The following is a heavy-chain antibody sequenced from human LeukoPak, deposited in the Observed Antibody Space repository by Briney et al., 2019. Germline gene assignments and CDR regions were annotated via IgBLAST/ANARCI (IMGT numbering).Heavy chain of an antibody. D-gene: IGHD1-7*01. CDR2: ISYDGSNK. J-gene: IGHJ4*02. CDR3: AKVSGGTTAAFDY. CDR1: GFTFSSYG. Sequence: PGGSLRLSCAASGFTFSSYGMHWVRQPPGKGLEWVAVISYDGSNKYYADSVKGRFTISRDNSKNTLYLQMNSLRAEDTAVYYCAKVSGGTTAAFDYWGQGTLVTVSS. V-gene: IGHV3-30*18.